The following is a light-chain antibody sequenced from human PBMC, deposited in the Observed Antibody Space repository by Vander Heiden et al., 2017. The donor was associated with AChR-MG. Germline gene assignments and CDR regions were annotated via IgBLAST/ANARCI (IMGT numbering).Light chain of an antibody. CDR2: RNN. Sequence: QSVLTQPPSASGTPGPRVTISCSGSSSNIGSNYVYWYHQLPGTAPKLLIYRNNQRPSGVPDRFSGSKSGTSASLAISGLRSEDEADYYCAAWDDSRSGYVLGTGTKVTGL. CDR1: SSNIGSNY. V-gene: IGLV1-47*01. J-gene: IGLJ1*01. CDR3: AAWDDSRSGYV.